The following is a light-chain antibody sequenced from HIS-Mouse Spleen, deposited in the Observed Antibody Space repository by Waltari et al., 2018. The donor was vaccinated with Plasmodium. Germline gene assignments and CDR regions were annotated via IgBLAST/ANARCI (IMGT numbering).Light chain of an antibody. CDR2: KAS. CDR3: QQYNSYSWT. V-gene: IGKV1-5*03. CDR1: QSISSR. Sequence: DIQMTQSPSTLSASVGDRVTITCRASQSISSRLALYQQKPGTAPKLLIYKASSLESGGPSRCSGSGSGTEFTLTISSLQPDDFATYYCQQYNSYSWTFGQGTKVEIK. J-gene: IGKJ1*01.